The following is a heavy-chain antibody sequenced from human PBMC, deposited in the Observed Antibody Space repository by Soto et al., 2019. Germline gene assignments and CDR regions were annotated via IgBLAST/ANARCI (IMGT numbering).Heavy chain of an antibody. V-gene: IGHV1-18*01. CDR3: VRDLDGSGAYYTDF. D-gene: IGHD3-10*01. J-gene: IGHJ4*02. Sequence: QVQLVQAGAEVKKPGASVRVSCKASGYTFPNYGITWVRQAPGQGLEWMGWISAYKTNIKYAQKFQGRVTLTTDTSTSTAYMELRSLRSGDAAIYYCVRDLDGSGAYYTDFWGQVTLVTVSS. CDR1: GYTFPNYG. CDR2: ISAYKTNI.